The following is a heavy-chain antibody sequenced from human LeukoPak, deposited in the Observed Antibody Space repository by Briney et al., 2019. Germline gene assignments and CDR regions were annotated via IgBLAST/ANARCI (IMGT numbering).Heavy chain of an antibody. V-gene: IGHV1-3*01. CDR3: AREGRYFDWLLFDY. CDR2: INAGNGNT. Sequence: ASVNVSCKASGYTFTSYAMHWVRQAPGQRLEGMGGINAGNGNTKYSQKFQGRVTITRDTSASTAYMELSSLRSEDTAVYYCAREGRYFDWLLFDYWGQGTLVTVSS. D-gene: IGHD3-9*01. CDR1: GYTFTSYA. J-gene: IGHJ4*02.